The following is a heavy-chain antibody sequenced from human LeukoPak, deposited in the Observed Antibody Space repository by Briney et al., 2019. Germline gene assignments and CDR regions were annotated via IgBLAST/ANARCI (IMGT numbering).Heavy chain of an antibody. Sequence: GGSLRLSCAASGFTFSGYAMTCVRQAPGKGLEWVSGTGGSGATTYYADSVKGRFTISRDNSKNTLYLQMNSLKTEDTAVYYCTTGIFDYWGLGTLVTVSS. V-gene: IGHV3-23*01. D-gene: IGHD1-14*01. CDR2: TGGSGATT. CDR1: GFTFSGYA. J-gene: IGHJ4*02. CDR3: TTGIFDY.